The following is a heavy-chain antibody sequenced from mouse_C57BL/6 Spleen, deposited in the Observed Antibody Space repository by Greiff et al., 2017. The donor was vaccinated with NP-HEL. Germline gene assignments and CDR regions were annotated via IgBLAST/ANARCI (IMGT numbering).Heavy chain of an antibody. J-gene: IGHJ4*01. D-gene: IGHD2-1*01. CDR2: IWTGGGT. Sequence: QVQLQQSGPGLVAPSQSLSITCTVSGFSLTSYAISWVRQTPGKGLEWLGVIWTGGGTNYNSALKSRLSISKDNSKSQVFLKMNSLHTDDTARYYCARTYGNYDYYAMDYWGQGTSVTVSS. CDR1: GFSLTSYA. V-gene: IGHV2-9-1*01. CDR3: ARTYGNYDYYAMDY.